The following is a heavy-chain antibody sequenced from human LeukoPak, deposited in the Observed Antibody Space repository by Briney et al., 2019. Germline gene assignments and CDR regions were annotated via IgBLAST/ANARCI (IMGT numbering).Heavy chain of an antibody. V-gene: IGHV1-8*01. CDR2: MNPNSGNS. J-gene: IGHJ6*02. CDR1: GYTFTSYD. D-gene: IGHD2-2*01. Sequence: GASVKVSCKASGYTFTSYDINWVRQATGQGLEWMGWMNPNSGNSGYAQKFQGRVTMTRNTSISTAYMELSSLRSEDTAVYYCARDQCSSTSCYDYYGMDVWGQGTTVTVSS. CDR3: ARDQCSSTSCYDYYGMDV.